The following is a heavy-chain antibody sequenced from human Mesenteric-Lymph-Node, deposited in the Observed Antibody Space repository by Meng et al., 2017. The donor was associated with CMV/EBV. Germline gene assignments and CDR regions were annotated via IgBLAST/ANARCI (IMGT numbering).Heavy chain of an antibody. Sequence: ADTGRSYDSYCLRQVRRQAREGLGWIKQNSRGTNNAYNSSLGSSITISIDTSKDQIYLSMSSVNATDTDVYLRARSSNCSNNKGWDYWGQGTLVTVSS. CDR1: GRSYDSYC. CDR2: NSRGTNN. V-gene: IGHV4-34*01. CDR3: ARSSNCSNNKGWDY. D-gene: IGHD4-11*01. J-gene: IGHJ4*02.